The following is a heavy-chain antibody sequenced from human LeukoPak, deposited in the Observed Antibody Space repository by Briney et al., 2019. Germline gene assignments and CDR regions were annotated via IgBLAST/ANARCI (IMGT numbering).Heavy chain of an antibody. J-gene: IGHJ4*02. V-gene: IGHV1-2*02. CDR1: GYTFTGYY. CDR2: INPNSGGT. D-gene: IGHD4-17*01. Sequence: ASVKVSCKASGYTFTGYYMHWVRQAPGQGREWMGWINPNSGGTNYAQKFQGRVTMTRDTSISTAYMELSRLRSDDTAVYYCARDPTVTTLDFDYWGQGTLVTVSS. CDR3: ARDPTVTTLDFDY.